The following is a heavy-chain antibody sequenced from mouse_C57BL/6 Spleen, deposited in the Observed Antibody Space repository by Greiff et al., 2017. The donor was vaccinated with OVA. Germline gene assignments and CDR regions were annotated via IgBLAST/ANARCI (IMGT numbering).Heavy chain of an antibody. Sequence: VQLQQSGPELVKPGASVKISCTASGYSFTGYYMNWVKQSPEKSLEWIGEINPSTGGTTYNQKFKAKATLTVDKSSSTAYMQLKSLTSDDSAVYYCARRSNYCFAYWGQGTLVTVSA. J-gene: IGHJ3*01. D-gene: IGHD2-5*01. V-gene: IGHV1-42*01. CDR3: ARRSNYCFAY. CDR1: GYSFTGYY. CDR2: INPSTGGT.